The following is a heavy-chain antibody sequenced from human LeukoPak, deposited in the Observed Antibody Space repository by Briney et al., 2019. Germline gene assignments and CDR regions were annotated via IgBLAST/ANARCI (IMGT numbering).Heavy chain of an antibody. D-gene: IGHD3-3*01. CDR2: INHSGST. J-gene: IGHJ5*02. V-gene: IGHV4-34*01. CDR1: GGSFSGYY. CDR3: ARGGNIWSGLSGRNWFDP. Sequence: PSETLSLTCAVYGGSFSGYYWSWIRQPPGKGLEWIGEINHSGSTNYNPSLKSRVTISVDTSKNQFSLKLSSVTAADTAVYYCARGGNIWSGLSGRNWFDPWGQGTLVTVSS.